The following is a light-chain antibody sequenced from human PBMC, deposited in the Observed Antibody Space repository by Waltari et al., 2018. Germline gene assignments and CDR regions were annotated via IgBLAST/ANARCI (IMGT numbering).Light chain of an antibody. CDR2: YAS. V-gene: IGKV1-5*01. CDR1: HNVKKW. CDR3: QQYETYPLT. Sequence: DIQMTQSPFTLPASVGDTVTLTCRASHNVKKWLTWYHQKPGKAPNLLIFYASTLQTGVPSRFSGSGSGTDFTLTITRLQPDDFATYYCQQYETYPLTFGGGTRVEIK. J-gene: IGKJ4*01.